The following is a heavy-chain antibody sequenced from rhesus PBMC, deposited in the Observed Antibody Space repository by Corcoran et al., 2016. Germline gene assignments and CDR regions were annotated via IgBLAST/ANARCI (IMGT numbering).Heavy chain of an antibody. V-gene: IGHV4-93*01. CDR3: ARDGSH. Sequence: QVQLQESGPAVVKPSETLSLTCAVSGDSISSSNWWSWIRQPPGKELEWIGRIYVSGRSNEYNPSLKSRVTISIDTSKSQFSLKLSSVSAADIAVYYCARDGSHWGQGVLVTVSS. J-gene: IGHJ4*01. CDR1: GDSISSSNW. CDR2: IYVSGRSN. D-gene: IGHD1-44*02.